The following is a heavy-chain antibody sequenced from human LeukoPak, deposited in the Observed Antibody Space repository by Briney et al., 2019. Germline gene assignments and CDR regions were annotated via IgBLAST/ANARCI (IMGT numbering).Heavy chain of an antibody. CDR1: GLAFSLFE. J-gene: IGHJ3*01. Sequence: PRGSLRLSCEASGLAFSLFEMNWVRLAPGKGLEWVSFISSSGDIILYADSVKGRFTISRDNAKNSLYLQMNSLRAEDTAVYYCARGGSTGYNYNAFDLWGRGTMVAVSS. CDR3: ARGGSTGYNYNAFDL. V-gene: IGHV3-48*03. D-gene: IGHD3-22*01. CDR2: ISSSGDII.